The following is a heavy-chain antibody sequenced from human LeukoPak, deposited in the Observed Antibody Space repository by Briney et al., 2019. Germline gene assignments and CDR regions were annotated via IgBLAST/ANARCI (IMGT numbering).Heavy chain of an antibody. J-gene: IGHJ4*02. CDR2: IYPGDSDT. CDR1: YSXXXYW. D-gene: IGHD3-22*01. V-gene: IGHV5-51*01. Sequence: YSXXXYWVGWVRQMPGKGLEWMGIIYPGDSDTKYSPSFQGQVTISADKSISTAYLQWSSLKASDTAMYYCATLRSGYYYDYFDYWGQGTLVTVSS. CDR3: ATLRSGYYYDYFDY.